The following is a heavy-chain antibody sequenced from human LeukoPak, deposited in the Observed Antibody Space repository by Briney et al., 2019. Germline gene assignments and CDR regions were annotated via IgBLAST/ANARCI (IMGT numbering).Heavy chain of an antibody. V-gene: IGHV4-34*01. Sequence: SETLSLTCAVYGGSFSGYYWSWIRQPPGKGLEWIGEINHSGSTNYNPSLKSRVTISVDTSKNQFSLKLSSVTAADTAVYYCARRLQQLGHPPRFWWFDPWGQGTLVTVSS. J-gene: IGHJ5*02. CDR1: GGSFSGYY. CDR3: ARRLQQLGHPPRFWWFDP. CDR2: INHSGST. D-gene: IGHD6-13*01.